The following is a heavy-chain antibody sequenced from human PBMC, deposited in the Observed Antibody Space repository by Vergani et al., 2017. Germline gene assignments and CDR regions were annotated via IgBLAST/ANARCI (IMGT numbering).Heavy chain of an antibody. D-gene: IGHD3/OR15-3a*01. CDR1: GGSIRSTFYY. V-gene: IGHV4-39*01. J-gene: IGHJ5*02. Sequence: QLQLQESDPGLVKPSETLSLTCTVSGGSIRSTFYYWGWIRQPPGKGLEWIGTIYYSGSTYYNPSLKSRVTISVDTSKNQFSLKLNSVTAADTAVYYCARGETRTDWLDPWGQGTQVIVSS. CDR2: IYYSGST. CDR3: ARGETRTDWLDP.